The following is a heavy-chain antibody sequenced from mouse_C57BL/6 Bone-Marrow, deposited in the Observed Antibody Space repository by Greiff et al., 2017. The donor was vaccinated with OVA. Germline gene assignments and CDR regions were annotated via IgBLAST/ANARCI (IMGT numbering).Heavy chain of an antibody. D-gene: IGHD2-1*01. J-gene: IGHJ1*03. V-gene: IGHV1-53*01. CDR3: APIYYGNSYWYFDV. CDR1: GYTFTSYW. CDR2: INPYNGGT. Sequence: VQLQQPGAELVKPGASVKLSCKASGYTFTSYWMHWVKQRPGRGLEWIGVINPYNGGTSYNQKFKGKATLTVDKSSSTAYMELNSLTSEDSAVYYCAPIYYGNSYWYFDVWGTGTTVTVSS.